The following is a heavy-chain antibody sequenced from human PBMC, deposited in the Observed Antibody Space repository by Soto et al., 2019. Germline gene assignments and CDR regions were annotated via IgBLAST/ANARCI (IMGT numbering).Heavy chain of an antibody. V-gene: IGHV1-69*06. CDR1: GATFSSYA. Sequence: SVRVSCKASGATFSSYAISWVRQAPGQGLEWMGGIIPIFGTANYAQKFQGRVTITADKYTSTAYMELSSLRSEDTAVYYCARERGIGYSLYYYGMYVSGQGYTVTVSS. CDR2: IIPIFGTA. D-gene: IGHD3-22*01. CDR3: ARERGIGYSLYYYGMYV. J-gene: IGHJ6*02.